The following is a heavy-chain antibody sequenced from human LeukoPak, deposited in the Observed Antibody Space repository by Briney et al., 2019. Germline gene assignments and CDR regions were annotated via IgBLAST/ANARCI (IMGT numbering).Heavy chain of an antibody. J-gene: IGHJ6*03. V-gene: IGHV1-2*06. CDR1: GYTFTGYY. CDR3: ARDRNSILLWFGELLRSYYYYMDV. D-gene: IGHD3-10*01. CDR2: INPNSGGT. Sequence: ASVKVSCKASGYTFTGYYMHWVRQAPGQGLEWMGRINPNSGGTNYAQKFQGRVTMTRDTSISTAYMELSRLRSDDTAVYYCARDRNSILLWFGELLRSYYYYMDVWGKGTTVTISS.